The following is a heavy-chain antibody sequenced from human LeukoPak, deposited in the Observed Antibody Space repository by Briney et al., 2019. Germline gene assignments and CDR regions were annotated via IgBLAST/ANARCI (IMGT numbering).Heavy chain of an antibody. CDR2: IYYSGNT. CDR1: GGSISSDNYY. J-gene: IGHJ4*02. Sequence: ASETLSLTCTVSGGSISSDNYYWGWIRQPPGKGLEWIGTIYYSGNTYYNPSLRTRVTISVDTSKNQFSLKLSSVTAADTAVYYCARITMVRGVIRTHFDYWGQGTLVTVSS. V-gene: IGHV4-39*01. D-gene: IGHD3-10*01. CDR3: ARITMVRGVIRTHFDY.